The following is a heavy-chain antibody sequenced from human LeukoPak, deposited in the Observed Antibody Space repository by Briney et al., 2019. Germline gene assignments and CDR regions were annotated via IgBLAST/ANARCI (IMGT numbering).Heavy chain of an antibody. CDR3: ALVPPHSSYYYYGMDV. D-gene: IGHD4-23*01. CDR2: INHSGST. CDR1: GGSISSSSYY. Sequence: SETLSLTCTVSGGSISSSSYYWGWIRQPPGKGLEWIGEINHSGSTNYNPSLKSRVTISVDTSKNQFSLKLSSVTAADTAVYYCALVPPHSSYYYYGMDVWGQGTTVTVSS. V-gene: IGHV4-39*07. J-gene: IGHJ6*02.